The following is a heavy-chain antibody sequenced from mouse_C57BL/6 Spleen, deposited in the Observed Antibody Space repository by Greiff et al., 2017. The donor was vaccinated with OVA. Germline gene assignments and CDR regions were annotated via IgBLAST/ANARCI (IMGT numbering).Heavy chain of an antibody. CDR3: ARNELDYDRAMDY. J-gene: IGHJ4*01. CDR1: GYTFTDYY. D-gene: IGHD2-4*01. CDR2: INPNNGGT. V-gene: IGHV1-26*01. Sequence: EVQLQQSGPELVKPGASVKISCKASGYTFTDYYMNWVKQSHGKSLEWIGDINPNNGGTSYNQKFKGKATLTVDKSSSTAYMELRSLTSEDSAVYYCARNELDYDRAMDYWGQGTSVTVSS.